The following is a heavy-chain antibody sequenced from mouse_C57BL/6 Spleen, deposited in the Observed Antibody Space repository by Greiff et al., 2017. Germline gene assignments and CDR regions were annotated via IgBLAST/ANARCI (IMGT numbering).Heavy chain of an antibody. Sequence: QVQLQQPGAELVRPGTSVKLSCKASGYTFTSYWMHWVKQRPGQGLEWIGVIDPSDSYTNYNQKFKGKATLTVDTSSSTAYMQLSSLTSEDSAVYYCASIYYGNLYYFDYWGQGTTLTVSS. V-gene: IGHV1-59*01. CDR2: IDPSDSYT. CDR3: ASIYYGNLYYFDY. J-gene: IGHJ2*01. CDR1: GYTFTSYW. D-gene: IGHD2-1*01.